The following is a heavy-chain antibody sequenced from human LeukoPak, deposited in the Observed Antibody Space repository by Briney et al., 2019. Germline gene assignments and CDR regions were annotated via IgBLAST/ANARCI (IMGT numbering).Heavy chain of an antibody. J-gene: IGHJ4*02. D-gene: IGHD3-3*01. CDR3: QSRFLEWLLDY. CDR2: IYDSGST. Sequence: SETLSLTCTVSGGSISSSSYYWGWIRQPPGKGLEWIGSIYDSGSTYYNPSLKSRVAISVDTSKNQFSLKLNSVTAADTAMYYCQSRFLEWLLDYWGQGTLVTVST. CDR1: GGSISSSSYY. V-gene: IGHV4-39*01.